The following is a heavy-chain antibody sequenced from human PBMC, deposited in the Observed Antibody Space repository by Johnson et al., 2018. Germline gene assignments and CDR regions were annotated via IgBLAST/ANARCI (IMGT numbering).Heavy chain of an antibody. CDR3: AKVRASLACMDV. V-gene: IGHV3-30*18. CDR2: ISYDGSNK. Sequence: QVQLQESGGGVVQPGRSPRLSCAASGFTFSSYGMHWVRQAPGKGLEWVAVISYDGSNKYYADSVKGRFTISRDNSKNTLYLQMNSLRAEDTAVYYCAKVRASLACMDVWGQGPTVTVSS. J-gene: IGHJ6*02. CDR1: GFTFSSYG.